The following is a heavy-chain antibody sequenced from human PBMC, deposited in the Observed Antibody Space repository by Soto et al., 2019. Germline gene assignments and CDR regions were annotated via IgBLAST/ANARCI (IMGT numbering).Heavy chain of an antibody. J-gene: IGHJ4*02. V-gene: IGHV3-7*01. CDR2: INQDGREK. Sequence: EVQLVESGGGLVQPGGSLRLSCAASGFIFRDYWMTWVRQVPGKGLEWVANINQDGREKCYMDSVKGRFTISRDNAKNSLDLQMNSLMADDTAVYYCARDPWDYWGQGTLVTVSS. CDR3: ARDPWDY. CDR1: GFIFRDYW.